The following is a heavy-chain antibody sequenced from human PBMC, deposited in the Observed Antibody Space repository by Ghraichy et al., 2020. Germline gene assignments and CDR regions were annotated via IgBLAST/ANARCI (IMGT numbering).Heavy chain of an antibody. D-gene: IGHD2-21*01. J-gene: IGHJ6*02. CDR3: ASEYSASQFFYGMDD. CDR2: VFYTGRT. Sequence: SETLSLTCTVSGGPIRSSSYLWGWIRQPPGKGLEWIGTVFYTGRTYYNPSLRSRVVISVDTSKNEFSLKVGSVTAEDTAVYFCASEYSASQFFYGMDDWGQGTTVTVSS. V-gene: IGHV4-39*02. CDR1: GGPIRSSSYL.